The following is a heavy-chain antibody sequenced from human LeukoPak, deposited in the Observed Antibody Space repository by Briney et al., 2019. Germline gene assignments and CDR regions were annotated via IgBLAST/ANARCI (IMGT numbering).Heavy chain of an antibody. J-gene: IGHJ4*02. CDR1: GFTFSNYW. D-gene: IGHD2-2*01. Sequence: GGSLRLSCAASGFTFSNYWMSWVRQAPGKGLEWVANINQDGSEEHYVASVKGRFTISRDNAKNSLFLQMNSLRDEHTAVYYCARDTSCPDCWGQGTLVTVSS. CDR2: INQDGSEE. CDR3: ARDTSCPDC. V-gene: IGHV3-7*01.